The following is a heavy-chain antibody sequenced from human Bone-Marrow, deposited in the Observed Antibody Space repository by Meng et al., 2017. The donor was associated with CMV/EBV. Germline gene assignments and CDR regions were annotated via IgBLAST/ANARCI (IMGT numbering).Heavy chain of an antibody. J-gene: IGHJ4*02. Sequence: GESLKISCVGSGFTFDTYTMNWVRLAPGKGLKWLSSLTGSSSNIYYAESVRGRFTISRDNAKKSLYLQMNSLRAEDTAVYYCARSTRLGRLAYWGQGTQVTVSS. CDR1: GFTFDTYT. CDR3: ARSTRLGRLAY. V-gene: IGHV3-21*01. D-gene: IGHD6-6*01. CDR2: LTGSSSNI.